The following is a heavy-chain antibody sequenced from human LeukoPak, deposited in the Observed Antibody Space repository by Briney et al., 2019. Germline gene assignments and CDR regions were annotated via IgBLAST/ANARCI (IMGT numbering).Heavy chain of an antibody. Sequence: SETLSLTCAVYGGSFSGYYWSWIRQPPGRGLEWIGEINHSGSTNYNPSLKSRVTISVDTSKDQFSLKLSSVTAADTAVYYCARGPRSGCSYWGQGTLVTVSS. J-gene: IGHJ4*02. D-gene: IGHD3-22*01. CDR3: ARGPRSGCSY. V-gene: IGHV4-34*01. CDR1: GGSFSGYY. CDR2: INHSGST.